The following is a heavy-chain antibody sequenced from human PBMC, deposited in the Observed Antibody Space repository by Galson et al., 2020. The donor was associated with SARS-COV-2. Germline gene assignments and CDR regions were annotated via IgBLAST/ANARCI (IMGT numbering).Heavy chain of an antibody. D-gene: IGHD6-19*01. CDR2: TYPDDSYT. Sequence: GASLKISCRTSGYSFTNYWIGWVRQMPGKGLEWMGLTYPDDSYTIYSPSFQGQVTISADNSISTAFLQWSSLKASDTAIYYCARHGASSGWYEGIDYWGQGTLVTVSS. CDR3: ARHGASSGWYEGIDY. V-gene: IGHV5-51*01. J-gene: IGHJ4*02. CDR1: GYSFTNYW.